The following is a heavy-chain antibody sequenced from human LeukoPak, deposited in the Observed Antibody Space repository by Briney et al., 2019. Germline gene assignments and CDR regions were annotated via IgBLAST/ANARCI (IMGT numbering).Heavy chain of an antibody. J-gene: IGHJ5*02. V-gene: IGHV4-34*01. CDR3: ARPPFDP. CDR2: INHSGST. CDR1: GGSFSGYY. Sequence: SETLSLTCAVYGGSFSGYYWGWIRQPPGKGLEWIGEINHSGSTNYNPPPKSRVPISVDTSKNQFSLKLSSVTAADTAVYYCARPPFDPWGQGTLVTLSS.